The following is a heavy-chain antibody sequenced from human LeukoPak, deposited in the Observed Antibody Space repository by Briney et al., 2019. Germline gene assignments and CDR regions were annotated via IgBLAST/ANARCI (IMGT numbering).Heavy chain of an antibody. CDR2: IKQDGSEK. CDR3: ARRTPWSGYSTYYMDV. CDR1: GFTFSSYW. D-gene: IGHD3-3*01. J-gene: IGHJ6*03. Sequence: GGSLRLSCAASGFTFSSYWMSWVRQAQGKGLEWVANIKQDGSEKYYVDSVKGRFTISRDNAKNSLYLQMNSLRAEDTAVYYCARRTPWSGYSTYYMDVWGKGTTVTVSS. V-gene: IGHV3-7*01.